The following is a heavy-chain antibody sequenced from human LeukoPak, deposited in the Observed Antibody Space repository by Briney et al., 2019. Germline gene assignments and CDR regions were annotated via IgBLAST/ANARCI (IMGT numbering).Heavy chain of an antibody. J-gene: IGHJ4*02. D-gene: IGHD6-13*01. CDR3: GRRRAYTSNWYVDY. CDR1: GGSFSGHY. CDR2: IYHSGST. Sequence: SETLSLTCAVYGGSFSGHYWTWIRQPPGKGLAWIGEIYHSGSTNFDPSLKSRLTISVDTSKNQFSLKLTSVTAADTAVYYCGRRRAYTSNWYVDYWGQGTLVTVSS. V-gene: IGHV4-34*01.